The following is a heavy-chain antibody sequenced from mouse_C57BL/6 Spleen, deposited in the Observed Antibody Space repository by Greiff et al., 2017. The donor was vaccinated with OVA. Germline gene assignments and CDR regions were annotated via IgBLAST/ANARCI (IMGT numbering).Heavy chain of an antibody. CDR2: INPNNGGT. V-gene: IGHV1-22*01. Sequence: EVQLQQSGPELVKPGASVKMSCKASGYTFTDYNMHWVKQSPGKSLEWIGYINPNNGGTSYNQKFKGKATLTVNKSSSTAYMELRSLTSEDSAVYYCAMITTGHYDAMDYWGQGTSVTVSS. CDR3: AMITTGHYDAMDY. J-gene: IGHJ4*01. CDR1: GYTFTDYN. D-gene: IGHD2-4*01.